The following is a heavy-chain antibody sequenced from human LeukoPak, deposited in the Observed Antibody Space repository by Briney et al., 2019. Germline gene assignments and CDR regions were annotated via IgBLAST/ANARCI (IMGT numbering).Heavy chain of an antibody. CDR2: IYYSGTT. J-gene: IGHJ4*02. CDR1: GGALNSTRYH. D-gene: IGHD1-1*01. CDR3: ARRSTKENGFDF. V-gene: IGHV4-39*01. Sequence: SETLSLTCTVSGGALNSTRYHWGWIRQPPGEGLEWIGTIYYSGTTYYNPSLGSRVTISLDTSKNQFSLKLTSVTAADTAVYYCARRSTKENGFDFWGQGTLVTVSS.